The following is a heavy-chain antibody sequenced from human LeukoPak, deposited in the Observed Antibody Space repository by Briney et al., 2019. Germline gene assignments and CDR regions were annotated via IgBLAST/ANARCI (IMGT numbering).Heavy chain of an antibody. CDR3: ARMSWPGFDY. CDR2: IYYSGST. V-gene: IGHV4-59*01. J-gene: IGHJ4*02. D-gene: IGHD3/OR15-3a*01. CDR1: GGSISSYY. Sequence: SETRSLTCTVSGGSISSYYWSWIRQPPGKGLEWIGYIYYSGSTNYNPSLKSRVTISVDTSKNQFSLKLSSVTAADTAVYYCARMSWPGFDYWGQGTLVTVSS.